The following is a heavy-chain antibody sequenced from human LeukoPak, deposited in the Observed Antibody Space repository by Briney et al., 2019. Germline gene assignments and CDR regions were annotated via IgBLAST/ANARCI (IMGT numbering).Heavy chain of an antibody. J-gene: IGHJ4*02. V-gene: IGHV3-30-3*01. D-gene: IGHD3-22*01. CDR2: ISYDGSNK. Sequence: PGGSLRLSCAASGFTFSSYAMRRVRQAPGKGLEWVAVISYDGSNKYYADSVKGRFTISRDNSKNTLYLQMNSLRAEDTAVYYCARDFSELGNRYYDSSSLGYWGQGTLVTVSS. CDR1: GFTFSSYA. CDR3: ARDFSELGNRYYDSSSLGY.